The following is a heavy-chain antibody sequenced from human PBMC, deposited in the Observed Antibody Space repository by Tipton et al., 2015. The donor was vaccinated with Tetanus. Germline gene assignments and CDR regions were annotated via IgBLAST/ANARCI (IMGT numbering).Heavy chain of an antibody. V-gene: IGHV4-30-4*01. CDR2: VYSTATT. CDR3: ARRLIQNWFDP. CDR1: GGSISSGDYY. J-gene: IGHJ5*02. D-gene: IGHD2-8*01. Sequence: QVQLVQSGAEVKPSQTLSLTCTVSGGSISSGDYYWSWIRRPPGKGPEWIGYVYSTATTYYNPSLKSRVTISVDTSKNQFSLKLTSLTAADTAVYFCARRLIQNWFDPWGQGTLVTVSS.